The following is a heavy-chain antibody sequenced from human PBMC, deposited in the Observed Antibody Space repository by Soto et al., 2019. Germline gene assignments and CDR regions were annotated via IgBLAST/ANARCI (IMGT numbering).Heavy chain of an antibody. J-gene: IGHJ3*02. CDR1: GYSFTSYW. Sequence: GESLKISCKGSGYSFTSYWIGWVRQMPGKGLEWMGIIYPGDSDTRYSPSFQGQVTISADKSISTAYLQWSSLKASDTAMYYCARPRRLVGATPQLADAFDIWGQGTMVTVSS. CDR3: ARPRRLVGATPQLADAFDI. V-gene: IGHV5-51*01. CDR2: IYPGDSDT. D-gene: IGHD1-26*01.